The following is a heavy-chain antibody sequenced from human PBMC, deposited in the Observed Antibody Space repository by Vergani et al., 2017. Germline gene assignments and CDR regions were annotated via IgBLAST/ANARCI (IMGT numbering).Heavy chain of an antibody. Sequence: QVQLVQSGAEVKKPGSSVKVSCKASGGTFSSYAISWVRQAPGQGLEWMGRIITILGIANYAQKFQGRVTITADKSTSTAYMERSSLRSEDTAVYYGASSHYYSNYYYYYGMDVWGQGTTVTVSS. CDR3: ASSHYYSNYYYYYGMDV. J-gene: IGHJ6*02. V-gene: IGHV1-69*04. CDR2: IITILGIA. D-gene: IGHD4-11*01. CDR1: GGTFSSYA.